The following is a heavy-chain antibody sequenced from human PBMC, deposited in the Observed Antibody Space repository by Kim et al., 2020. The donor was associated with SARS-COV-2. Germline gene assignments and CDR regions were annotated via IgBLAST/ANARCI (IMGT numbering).Heavy chain of an antibody. Sequence: GGSLRLSCAASGFTFDDYAMHWVRQAPGKGLEWVSGISWNSGSIGYADSVKGRFTISRDNAKNSLYLQMNSLRAEDTALYYCAKDMRSSWSGYIPPYYYYVMDGWGQGTTVTVSS. CDR1: GFTFDDYA. V-gene: IGHV3-9*01. CDR3: AKDMRSSWSGYIPPYYYYVMDG. CDR2: ISWNSGSI. J-gene: IGHJ6*02. D-gene: IGHD3-3*01.